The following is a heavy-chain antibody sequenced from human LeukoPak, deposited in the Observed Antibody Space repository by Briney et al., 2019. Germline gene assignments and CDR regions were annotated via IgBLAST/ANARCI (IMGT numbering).Heavy chain of an antibody. Sequence: GESLKISCKGSGYSFSTYWIGWVRQMPGKGLEWMGTIYPGDSDTRYSPSFQGRVTFSADKSINTAYLQWSSLKASHTAIYYCARELATNVCGAFDIWGQGTMVTVSS. D-gene: IGHD1-26*01. J-gene: IGHJ3*02. V-gene: IGHV5-51*01. CDR3: ARELATNVCGAFDI. CDR2: IYPGDSDT. CDR1: GYSFSTYW.